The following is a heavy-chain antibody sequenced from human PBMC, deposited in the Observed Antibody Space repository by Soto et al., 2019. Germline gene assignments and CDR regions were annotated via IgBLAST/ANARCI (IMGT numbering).Heavy chain of an antibody. CDR2: IWYDGSNT. J-gene: IGHJ4*02. V-gene: IGHV3-33*01. D-gene: IGHD7-27*01. Sequence: PGGSLRLSCAASGFIFSSFGMHWVRQAPGKGLEWVAQIWYDGSNTYYADSVKGRFTISRGNSRNTLYLQMNSLRAEDTAVYHCVRDLLGSGGHFDYWGQGTLVTVSS. CDR1: GFIFSSFG. CDR3: VRDLLGSGGHFDY.